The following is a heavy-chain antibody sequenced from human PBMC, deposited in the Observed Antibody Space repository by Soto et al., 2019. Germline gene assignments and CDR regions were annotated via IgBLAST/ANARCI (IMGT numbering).Heavy chain of an antibody. Sequence: NPSETLSLTCIVSGASFSDANYYWVWIRQPPGEGLEWIGSFYYDGRTYYNASLKSRVTISVDTSKNHFSLMLTSVTAADTAVYYCARRSDIIVAPTWGQGTLVTSPQ. D-gene: IGHD2-21*01. CDR3: ARRSDIIVAPT. J-gene: IGHJ4*02. CDR1: GASFSDANYY. V-gene: IGHV4-39*02. CDR2: FYYDGRT.